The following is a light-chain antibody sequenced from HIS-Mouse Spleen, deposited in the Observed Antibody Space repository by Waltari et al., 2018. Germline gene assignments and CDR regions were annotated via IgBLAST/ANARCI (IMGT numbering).Light chain of an antibody. CDR3: QQYDNLPH. J-gene: IGKJ4*01. CDR1: QDISNY. V-gene: IGKV1-33*01. CDR2: DAS. Sequence: DLQMTQSPSSLSASVGDRVTITCQASQDISNYLNWYQQKPGKAPKLLIYDASNLETGVPSRFSGSGSGTEFTFTISSLQPEDIATYYCQQYDNLPHFGGGTKVEIK.